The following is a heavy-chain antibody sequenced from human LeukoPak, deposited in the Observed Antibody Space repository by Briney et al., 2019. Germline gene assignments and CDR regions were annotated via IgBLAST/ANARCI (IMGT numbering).Heavy chain of an antibody. CDR3: ARGGEAYCSGGSCYWFDP. J-gene: IGHJ5*02. V-gene: IGHV1-8*03. Sequence: ASVKVSCKASGYTFTSYHIHWVRQAPGQGLEWMGWMNPNSGNTGYAQKFQGRVTITRNTSISTAYMELSSLRSEDTAVYYCARGGEAYCSGGSCYWFDPWGQGTLVTVSS. CDR2: MNPNSGNT. CDR1: GYTFTSYH. D-gene: IGHD2-15*01.